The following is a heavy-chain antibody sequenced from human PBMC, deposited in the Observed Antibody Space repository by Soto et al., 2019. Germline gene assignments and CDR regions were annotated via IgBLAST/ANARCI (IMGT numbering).Heavy chain of an antibody. CDR1: GYTFTSYG. D-gene: IGHD3-3*01. CDR3: ARGEAYYDFWGGYPTPLYYYGMDV. Sequence: QVQLVQSGAEAKKPGASVKVSCKASGYTFTSYGISWVRQAPGQGLEWMGWISAYNGNTNYAQKLQGRVTMTTDTATSTAYMELRSLRSDDTAVYYCARGEAYYDFWGGYPTPLYYYGMDVWGQGSTVTVSS. J-gene: IGHJ6*02. CDR2: ISAYNGNT. V-gene: IGHV1-18*01.